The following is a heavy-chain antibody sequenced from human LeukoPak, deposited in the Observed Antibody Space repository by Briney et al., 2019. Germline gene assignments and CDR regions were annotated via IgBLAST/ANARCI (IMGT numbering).Heavy chain of an antibody. Sequence: ASVKVSCKASGYTFTGYYMHWVRQAPGQGLEWMGWVNPNSGGTNYAQKFQGRVTMTGDTSISTAYMELSRLRSDDTAVYYCARDSRAAYYYYGMDVWGQGTTVTVSS. CDR1: GYTFTGYY. CDR2: VNPNSGGT. V-gene: IGHV1-2*02. D-gene: IGHD6-13*01. J-gene: IGHJ6*02. CDR3: ARDSRAAYYYYGMDV.